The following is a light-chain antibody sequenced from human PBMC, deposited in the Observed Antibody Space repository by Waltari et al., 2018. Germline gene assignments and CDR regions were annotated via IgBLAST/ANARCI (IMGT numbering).Light chain of an antibody. CDR2: EDD. CDR1: ALPKQY. J-gene: IGLJ1*01. Sequence: SYDLTQSPSVSVSPGQTAQITCSGAALPKQYAYWYQQKSGQAPVQVIYEDDKRPSAIPERFSGSSSGTVATLTISGAQVEDEAVYYCYSTEIGGTQSVFGSGTKVSVL. CDR3: YSTEIGGTQSV. V-gene: IGLV3-10*01.